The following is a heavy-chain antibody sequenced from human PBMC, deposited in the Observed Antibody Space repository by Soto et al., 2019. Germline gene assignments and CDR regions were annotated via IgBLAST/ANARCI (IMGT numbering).Heavy chain of an antibody. CDR3: TPDISAANIFDH. J-gene: IGHJ4*02. Sequence: PGGSLRLSCVASGFTFNSAWMNWVRQAPGKGLEWVGRIKSKGDGGTANYAAPVKGRFTISRDDSKNTLSLQMNSLKTEDTAVYYCTPDISAANIFDHWGQGTLVTVSS. V-gene: IGHV3-15*01. CDR1: GFTFNSAW. D-gene: IGHD6-25*01. CDR2: IKSKGDGGTA.